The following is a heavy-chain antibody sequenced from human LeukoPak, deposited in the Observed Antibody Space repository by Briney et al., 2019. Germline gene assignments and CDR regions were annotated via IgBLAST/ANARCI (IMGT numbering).Heavy chain of an antibody. J-gene: IGHJ4*02. CDR3: ARVSYYYDSSGYPYYFDY. CDR1: GFTFSSYW. D-gene: IGHD3-22*01. CDR2: IKQDGSEK. V-gene: IGHV3-7*01. Sequence: GGSLRLSCAASGFTFSSYWMNWVRQAPGKGLEWVANIKQDGSEKYYVDSVKGRFTISRDNAKNSLYLQMNSLRAEDTAVYYCARVSYYYDSSGYPYYFDYWGQGTLVTVSS.